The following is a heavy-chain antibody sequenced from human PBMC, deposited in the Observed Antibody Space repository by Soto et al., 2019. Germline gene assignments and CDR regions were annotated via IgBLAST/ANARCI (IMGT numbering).Heavy chain of an antibody. CDR3: ARGGSSAGGADY. D-gene: IGHD6-25*01. CDR2: IIPIFGTA. V-gene: IGHV1-69*01. Sequence: QVQLVQSGAEVKKPGSSVKVSCKASGGTFSSYAISWVRQAPGQGLEWMGGIIPIFGTANYAQKFQGRVTITADESTGTAYVEVSSLRAEDTAVYYCARGGSSAGGADYWGQGTLVTVSS. CDR1: GGTFSSYA. J-gene: IGHJ4*02.